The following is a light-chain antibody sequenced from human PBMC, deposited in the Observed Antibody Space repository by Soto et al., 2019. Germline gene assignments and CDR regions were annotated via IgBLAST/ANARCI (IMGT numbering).Light chain of an antibody. Sequence: DIQMTQSPSTLSASVGDRDTKTCRASQRISSWLAWYQQKPGKAPKLLIYDASSLESGVPSRFSGSGSGTEFTLTICSLQPDDFATYYCQQYNSYSATFGQGTKV. V-gene: IGKV1-5*01. CDR2: DAS. J-gene: IGKJ1*01. CDR3: QQYNSYSAT. CDR1: QRISSW.